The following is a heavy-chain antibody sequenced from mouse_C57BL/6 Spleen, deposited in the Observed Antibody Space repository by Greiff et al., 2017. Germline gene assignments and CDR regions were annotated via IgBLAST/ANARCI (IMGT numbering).Heavy chain of an antibody. CDR3: ARPRQLRLSFDY. J-gene: IGHJ2*01. CDR1: GYSFTGYY. D-gene: IGHD3-2*02. V-gene: IGHV1-42*01. CDR2: INPSTGGT. Sequence: VQLKESGPELVKPGASVKISCKASGYSFTGYYMNWVKQSPEKSLEWIGEINPSTGGTTYNQKFKAKATLTVDKSSSTAYMQLKSLTSEDSAVYYCARPRQLRLSFDYWGQGTTLTVSS.